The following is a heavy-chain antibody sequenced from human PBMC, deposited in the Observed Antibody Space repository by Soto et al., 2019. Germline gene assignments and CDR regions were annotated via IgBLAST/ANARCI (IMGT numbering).Heavy chain of an antibody. CDR2: IYYSGGT. J-gene: IGHJ5*02. V-gene: IGHV4-31*03. D-gene: IGHD5-12*01. CDR3: ARDRGGYGWFDP. CDR1: GGSISSGGYY. Sequence: LSLTCTVSGGSISSGGYYWSRIRQHPGKGLEYIGYIYYSGGTYSNPSLRSRVTISVDTSKNQFSLKLSSVTAADTAVYYCARDRGGYGWFDPWGQGTLVTVSS.